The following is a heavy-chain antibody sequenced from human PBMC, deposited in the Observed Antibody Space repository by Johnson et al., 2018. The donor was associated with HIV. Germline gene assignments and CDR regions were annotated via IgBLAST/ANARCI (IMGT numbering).Heavy chain of an antibody. CDR3: AIVVVITGAFDI. V-gene: IGHV3-30-3*01. D-gene: IGHD3-22*01. CDR2: ISYDGSNK. J-gene: IGHJ3*02. Sequence: QMLLVESGGGVVQPGRSLRLSCAASGFTFSSYAMHWVRQAPGKGLEWVAVISYDGSNKYYADSVKGRFTISRDNSKNTLYLQMNSLRAEDTAVYYCAIVVVITGAFDIWGQGTMVTVSS. CDR1: GFTFSSYA.